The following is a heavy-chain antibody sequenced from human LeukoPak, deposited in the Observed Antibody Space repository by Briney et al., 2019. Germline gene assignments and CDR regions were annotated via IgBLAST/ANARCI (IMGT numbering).Heavy chain of an antibody. CDR3: ARAKGDY. CDR1: GGSISSYY. CDR2: IYTSGST. V-gene: IGHV4-4*07. Sequence: SETLSLTCTVSGGSISSYYWSWIRQPAGKGLVWIGRIYTSGSTNYNPSLKSRVTISVDTSKNHFSLKVTSVTAADTAVYYCARAKGDYWGQGTLVTVSS. J-gene: IGHJ4*02.